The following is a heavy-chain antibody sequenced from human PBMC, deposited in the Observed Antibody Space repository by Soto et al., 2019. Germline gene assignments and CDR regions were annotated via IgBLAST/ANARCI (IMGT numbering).Heavy chain of an antibody. J-gene: IGHJ4*02. D-gene: IGHD3-22*01. CDR3: ANYYDSSGYLY. Sequence: SVKVSCKASGGTFSSYAISWVRQAPGQGLEWMGGIIPIFGTANYAQKFQGRVTITADKSTSTAYMELTSLRSEDTAVYYCANYYDSSGYLYWGQGTLGTSPQ. CDR1: GGTFSSYA. V-gene: IGHV1-69*06. CDR2: IIPIFGTA.